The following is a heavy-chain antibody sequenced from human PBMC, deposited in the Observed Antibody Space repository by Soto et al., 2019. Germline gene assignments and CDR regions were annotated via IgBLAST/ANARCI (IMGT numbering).Heavy chain of an antibody. CDR1: GGSISSSSYY. CDR3: ARGRDFWSGYLKPFDY. CDR2: IYYSGST. V-gene: IGHV4-39*01. Sequence: PSETLSLTCTVSGGSISSSSYYWGWIRQPPGKGLEWIGSIYYSGSTYYNPSLKSRVTISVDTSKNQFSLKLSSVTAADTAVYYCARGRDFWSGYLKPFDYWGQGTLVTVSS. J-gene: IGHJ4*02. D-gene: IGHD3-3*01.